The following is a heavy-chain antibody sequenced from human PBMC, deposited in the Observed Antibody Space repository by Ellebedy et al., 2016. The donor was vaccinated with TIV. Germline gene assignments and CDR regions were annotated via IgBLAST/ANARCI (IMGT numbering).Heavy chain of an antibody. CDR2: IYYSGST. D-gene: IGHD1-14*01. CDR3: ATGPNQDFFDY. CDR1: YDSISSYY. J-gene: IGHJ4*02. V-gene: IGHV4-59*01. Sequence: MPSETLSLTCTVSYDSISSYYWSWIRQPPGKGLEWIGYIYYSGSTNYNPSLKSRVTIELDTSKHQLSLKMSSVTAADPAVYYCATGPNQDFFDYWGQGTLVTVSS.